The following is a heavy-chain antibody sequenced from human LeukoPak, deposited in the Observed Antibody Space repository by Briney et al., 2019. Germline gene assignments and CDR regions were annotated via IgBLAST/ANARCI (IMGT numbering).Heavy chain of an antibody. CDR1: GGSISSYY. V-gene: IGHV4-59*01. CDR2: IYYSGST. Sequence: SETLSLTCTVSGGSISSYYWSWIRQPPGKGLEWIGYIYYSGSTEYYPSLKSRVTISVDTSKNQFSLKLTSVTAADTAVYYCARGRPGRDGYNYFDYWGQGTLVTVSS. D-gene: IGHD5-24*01. J-gene: IGHJ4*02. CDR3: ARGRPGRDGYNYFDY.